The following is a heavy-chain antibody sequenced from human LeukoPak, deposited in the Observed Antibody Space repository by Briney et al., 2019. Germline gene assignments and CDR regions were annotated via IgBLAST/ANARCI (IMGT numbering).Heavy chain of an antibody. V-gene: IGHV3-23*01. D-gene: IGHD3-3*01. J-gene: IGHJ4*02. Sequence: GGSLRLSCAASGFTFSSYAMSWVRQAPGKGLEWVSAISGSGGSTYYADSVKGRFTISRDNSKNTLYLQMNSLRAEDTAVYYCAKDQPYDFWSGRGSYYFDYWGQGTLVTVSS. CDR3: AKDQPYDFWSGRGSYYFDY. CDR2: ISGSGGST. CDR1: GFTFSSYA.